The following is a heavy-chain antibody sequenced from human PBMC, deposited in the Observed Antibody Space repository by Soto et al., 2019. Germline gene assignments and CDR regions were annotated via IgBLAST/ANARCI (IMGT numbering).Heavy chain of an antibody. J-gene: IGHJ4*02. V-gene: IGHV1-69*13. Sequence: SVKVSCKASGGTFSSYAISWVRQAPGQGLEWMGGIVPIFGTANYAQKFQGRVTITADESTSTAYMELSSLRSEDTAVYYCATSKYNFPTFDYWRQGPLVNVSS. CDR1: GGTFSSYA. CDR2: IVPIFGTA. D-gene: IGHD3-3*01. CDR3: ATSKYNFPTFDY.